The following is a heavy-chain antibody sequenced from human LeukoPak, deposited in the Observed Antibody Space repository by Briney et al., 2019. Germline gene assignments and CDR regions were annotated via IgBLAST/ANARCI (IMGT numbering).Heavy chain of an antibody. J-gene: IGHJ4*02. D-gene: IGHD3-3*01. CDR3: ARDPLGVFGVVTSFDY. CDR2: IKQDGREK. CDR1: GFTFSSYW. Sequence: GGSLRLSCAASGFTFSSYWMSWVRQAPGKGLEWVANIKQDGREKYYVDSVKGRFTISRDNAKNSLYLQMNSLRAEDTAVYYCARDPLGVFGVVTSFDYWGQGTLVTVSS. V-gene: IGHV3-7*01.